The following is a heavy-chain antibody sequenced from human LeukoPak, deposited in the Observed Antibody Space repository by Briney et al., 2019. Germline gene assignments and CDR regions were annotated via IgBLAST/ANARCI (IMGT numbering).Heavy chain of an antibody. J-gene: IGHJ4*02. CDR1: GYTFTCYY. CDR3: ARVDGYNSPFDY. D-gene: IGHD5-24*01. Sequence: ASVKVSCKASGYTFTCYYMHWVRQAPGQGHEWMGWINPNSGGTNYAQKFQGRVTMTRDTSISTAYMELSRLRSDDTAVYYCARVDGYNSPFDYWGQGTLVTVSS. CDR2: INPNSGGT. V-gene: IGHV1-2*02.